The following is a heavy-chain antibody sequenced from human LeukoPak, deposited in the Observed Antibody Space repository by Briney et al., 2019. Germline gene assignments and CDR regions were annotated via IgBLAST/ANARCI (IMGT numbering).Heavy chain of an antibody. CDR1: GFTFSSYE. Sequence: PGGSLRLSCAASGFTFSSYEMNWVRQAPGKGLEWVSYISSSGSTIYYADSVKGRFTISRDNAKNSLYLQMNSLRAEDTAVYYCARDRKNSSGWFWYQSWFDPWGQGTLVTVSS. J-gene: IGHJ5*02. CDR2: ISSSGSTI. CDR3: ARDRKNSSGWFWYQSWFDP. V-gene: IGHV3-48*03. D-gene: IGHD6-19*01.